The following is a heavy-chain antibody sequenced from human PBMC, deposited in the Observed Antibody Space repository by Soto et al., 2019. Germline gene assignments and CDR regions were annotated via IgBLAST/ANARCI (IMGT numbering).Heavy chain of an antibody. CDR2: INPLGLTT. V-gene: IGHV1-46*01. D-gene: IGHD5-12*01. J-gene: IGHJ5*02. CDR3: AREKGVEGEWLQIGRSWFDP. CDR1: GVSFPSYY. Sequence: ASVKVSWEACGVSFPSYYSHWLRKAPGQGLEWXGIINPLGLTTICGQKFRARVTMIRDTSTSTVDMELSSLISEDTAVYYWAREKGVEGEWLQIGRSWFDPWGQGSLVTVSS.